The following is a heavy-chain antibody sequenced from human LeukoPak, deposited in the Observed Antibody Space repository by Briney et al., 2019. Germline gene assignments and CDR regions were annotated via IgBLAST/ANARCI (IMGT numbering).Heavy chain of an antibody. Sequence: GGSLRLSCSASVFTFSSYAMHWVRHAPAKGLEYVSAISSNGGSTYYADSVEGRFNIYRDSCKNTLYLQMSSLRAEDTGVYYCVKDRGSTMVRGVVEDYWGQGTLVNVSS. J-gene: IGHJ4*02. CDR2: ISSNGGST. V-gene: IGHV3-64D*06. CDR1: VFTFSSYA. D-gene: IGHD3-10*01. CDR3: VKDRGSTMVRGVVEDY.